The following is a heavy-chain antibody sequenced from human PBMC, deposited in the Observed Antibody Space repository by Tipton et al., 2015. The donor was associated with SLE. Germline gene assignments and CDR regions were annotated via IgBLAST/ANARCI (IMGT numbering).Heavy chain of an antibody. V-gene: IGHV5-10-1*01. CDR2: IDPSDSYA. D-gene: IGHD3-10*01. J-gene: IGHJ4*02. CDR3: ARHLVGSGGYY. Sequence: SWIRQPPGKGLEWMGRIDPSDSYANYSPSFQGHVTISADKSISTAYLQWSSLKASDTAMYYCARHLVGSGGYYWGQGTLVTVSS.